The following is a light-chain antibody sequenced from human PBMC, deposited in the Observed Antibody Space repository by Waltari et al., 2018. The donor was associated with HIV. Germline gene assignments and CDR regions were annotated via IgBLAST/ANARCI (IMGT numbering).Light chain of an antibody. CDR1: SNDVGGYKY. V-gene: IGLV2-14*01. CDR2: EVS. CDR3: SSYASTSTRV. J-gene: IGLJ3*02. Sequence: QSALTQPASVSGSPGQSITISCTGTSNDVGGYKYVSWYQQHPGKAPKVVSYEVSKRPSGGSNRVSGSKSGNTASLTISGLQAEDEADYYCSSYASTSTRVFGGGTKLTVL.